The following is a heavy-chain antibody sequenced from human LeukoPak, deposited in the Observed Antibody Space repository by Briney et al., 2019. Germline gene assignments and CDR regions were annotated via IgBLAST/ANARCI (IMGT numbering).Heavy chain of an antibody. CDR3: ARATVVPYFDY. J-gene: IGHJ4*02. D-gene: IGHD6-6*01. CDR1: GFTFSSYA. V-gene: IGHV3-30*04. CDR2: ISYDGSNK. Sequence: GGSLRLSCAASGFTFSSYAMHWVRQAPGKGLEWVAVISYDGSNKYYADSVRGRFTISRDNSKNTLYLQMNSLRAEDTAVYYCARATVVPYFDYWGQGTLVTVSS.